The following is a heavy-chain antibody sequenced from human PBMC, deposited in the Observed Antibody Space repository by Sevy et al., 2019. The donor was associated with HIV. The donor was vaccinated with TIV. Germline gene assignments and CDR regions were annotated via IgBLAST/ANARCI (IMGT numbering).Heavy chain of an antibody. CDR2: IYYSGST. D-gene: IGHD2-15*01. CDR1: GGSISSYY. V-gene: IGHV4-59*01. CDR3: AGDRGVGLAASGGYYYYYGMDV. J-gene: IGHJ6*02. Sequence: SETLSLTCTVSGGSISSYYWSWIRQPPGKGLEWIGYIYYSGSTNYNPSLKSRVTISVDTSKNQFSLKLSSVTAADTAVYYCAGDRGVGLAASGGYYYYYGMDVWGQGTTVTVSS.